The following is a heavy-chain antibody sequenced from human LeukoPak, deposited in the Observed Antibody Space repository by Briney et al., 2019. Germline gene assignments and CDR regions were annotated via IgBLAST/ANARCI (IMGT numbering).Heavy chain of an antibody. CDR3: ARQHDSYHYYYVDV. J-gene: IGHJ6*03. CDR1: GSSISSGYY. D-gene: IGHD6-13*01. V-gene: IGHV4-38-2*02. Sequence: SETLSLTCTASGSSISSGYYWIWIRQPPGKGLEWIGSLYHSDSIYYNSSLESRVTMSVDTSKNQFSLKLSFVTAADTAVYYCARQHDSYHYYYVDVWGKGTTVTVSS. CDR2: LYHSDSI.